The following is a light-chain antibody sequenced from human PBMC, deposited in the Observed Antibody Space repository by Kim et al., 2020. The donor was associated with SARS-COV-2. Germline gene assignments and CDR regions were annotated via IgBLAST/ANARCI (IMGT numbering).Light chain of an antibody. CDR3: QAWDRTTVV. J-gene: IGLJ3*02. CDR2: KDS. CDR1: KWGNKY. V-gene: IGLV3-1*01. Sequence: VARGQTDRNTCSGEKWGNKYTCWDQQKPGQTPVLVIYKDSKRPTGIPERFSGSNSGNTATLTISGTQAMGEADYYCQAWDRTTVVFGGGTQLTVL.